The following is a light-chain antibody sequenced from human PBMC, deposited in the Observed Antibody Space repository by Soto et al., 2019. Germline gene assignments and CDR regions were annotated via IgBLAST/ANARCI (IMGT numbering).Light chain of an antibody. CDR2: GAS. J-gene: IGKJ5*01. V-gene: IGKV3-15*01. CDR3: QQYNNWLIT. CDR1: QCVSSN. Sequence: EIVMTQSPATLSVSPGERATLSCRASQCVSSNLAWYQQKPGQAPRLLIYGASTRATGIPARFSGSGSGTAFTLTISSLQSEDFAVYYCQQYNNWLITFGQGTRLEIK.